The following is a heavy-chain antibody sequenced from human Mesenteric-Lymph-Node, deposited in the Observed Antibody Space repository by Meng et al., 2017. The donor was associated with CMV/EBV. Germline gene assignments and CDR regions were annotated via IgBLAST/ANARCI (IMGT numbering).Heavy chain of an antibody. V-gene: IGHV4-39*07. J-gene: IGHJ4*02. CDR3: ARGSWYGYYFDY. D-gene: IGHD6-13*01. CDR1: GGSISSGGYY. CDR2: IYHSGSS. Sequence: LSGGSISSGGYYWGWIRQHPGKGLEWIGEIYHSGSSNYNPSLKSRVTISVDKSKNQFSLELSSVTAADTAVYYCARGSWYGYYFDYWGQGTLVTVSS.